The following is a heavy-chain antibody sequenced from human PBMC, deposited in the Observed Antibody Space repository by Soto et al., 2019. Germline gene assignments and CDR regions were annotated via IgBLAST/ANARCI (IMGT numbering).Heavy chain of an antibody. D-gene: IGHD2-15*01. CDR1: GGSMGNVY. Sequence: PWRTLALTSTVSGGSMGNVYWSWIGQPPGKRLEWIGFIFHSGNAKYNPSLKSRVTISIDTSKSQFSLSLDSVTAADPAVYFCERPQAPTLPVASCGLGHLVT. J-gene: IGHJ5*01. V-gene: IGHV4-59*03. CDR2: IFHSGNA. CDR3: ERPQAPTLPVAS.